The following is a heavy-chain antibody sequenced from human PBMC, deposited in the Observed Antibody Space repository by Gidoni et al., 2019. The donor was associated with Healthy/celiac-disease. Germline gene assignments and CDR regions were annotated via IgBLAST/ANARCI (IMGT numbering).Heavy chain of an antibody. CDR1: GFTFSSYW. Sequence: EVQLVESGGGLVQPGGSLRLSCAASGFTFSSYWMHWVRQAPGKGLVWVSRINSDGSSTSYADSVKGRFTISRDNAKNTLYLQMNSLRAEDTAVYYCARRKITMVRGSSGGFDPWGQGTLVTVSS. CDR2: INSDGSST. D-gene: IGHD3-10*01. V-gene: IGHV3-74*01. CDR3: ARRKITMVRGSSGGFDP. J-gene: IGHJ5*02.